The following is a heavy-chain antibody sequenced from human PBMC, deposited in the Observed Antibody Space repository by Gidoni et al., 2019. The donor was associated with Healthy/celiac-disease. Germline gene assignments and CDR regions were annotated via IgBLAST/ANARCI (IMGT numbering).Heavy chain of an antibody. CDR2: IYYSGST. V-gene: IGHV4-39*01. D-gene: IGHD3-22*01. Sequence: QLQLQESGPGLVKPSETLSLTCTVSGGSISSSSYYWGWIRQPPGKGLEWIGSIYYSGSTYYNPSLKSRVTISVDTSKNQFSLKLSSVTAADTAVYYCASYYYDSSGYYYVPFDYWGQGTLVTVSS. CDR1: GGSISSSSYY. CDR3: ASYYYDSSGYYYVPFDY. J-gene: IGHJ4*02.